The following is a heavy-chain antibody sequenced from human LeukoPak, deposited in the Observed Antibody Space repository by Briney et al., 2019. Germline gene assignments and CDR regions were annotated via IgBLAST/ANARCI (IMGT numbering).Heavy chain of an antibody. J-gene: IGHJ4*02. CDR2: IYHSGST. D-gene: IGHD2-2*01. CDR3: ARDRYCSSPSCSPLDY. V-gene: IGHV4-30-2*01. CDR1: GGSISSGGYY. Sequence: ASETLSLTCTVSGGSISSGGYYWRWIRQPPGKGLEWIGYIYHSGSTYYNPSLKSRVTISVDRSKNQFSLKLSSVTAADTAVYYGARDRYCSSPSCSPLDYWGQGTLVTVSS.